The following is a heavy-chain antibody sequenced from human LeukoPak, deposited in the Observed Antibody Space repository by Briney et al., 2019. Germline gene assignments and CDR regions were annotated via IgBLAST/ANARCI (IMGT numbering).Heavy chain of an antibody. V-gene: IGHV3-7*01. CDR1: GFTFSSYA. Sequence: PGGSLRLSCAASGFTFSSYALSWVRQAPGKGLEWVANIKQDGSEKYDVDSVKGRFTISRDNAKNSLYLQMNSLRAEDTAVYYCARELRYFDWLLPHYYYYYGMDVWGQGTTVTVSS. CDR2: IKQDGSEK. J-gene: IGHJ6*02. CDR3: ARELRYFDWLLPHYYYYYGMDV. D-gene: IGHD3-9*01.